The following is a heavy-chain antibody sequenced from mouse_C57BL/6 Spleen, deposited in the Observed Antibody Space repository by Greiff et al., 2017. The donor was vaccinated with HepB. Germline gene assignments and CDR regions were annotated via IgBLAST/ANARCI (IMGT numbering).Heavy chain of an antibody. CDR1: GFNIKDYY. CDR2: IDPEDGDT. D-gene: IGHD3-3*01. CDR3: TTGTPGMDY. J-gene: IGHJ4*01. Sequence: DVQLQQSGAELVRPGALVKLSCTASGFNIKDYYMHWVKQRPEQGLEWIGRIDPEDGDTEYAPKFQGKATMTADTSSNTAYLQLSSLTSEDTAVYYCTTGTPGMDYWGQGTSVTVSS. V-gene: IGHV14-1*01.